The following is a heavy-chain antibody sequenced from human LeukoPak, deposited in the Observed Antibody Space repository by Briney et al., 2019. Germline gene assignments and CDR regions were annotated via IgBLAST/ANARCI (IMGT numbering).Heavy chain of an antibody. CDR2: IKQDGSEK. Sequence: GGSLRLSCAASGFTFSSYWMSWVRQAPGKGLECVANIKQDGSEKYYVDSVKGRFTISRDNAKNSLSLQMNSLRAEDTAVYYCARHDGRELLCVDYWGQGTLVTVSS. J-gene: IGHJ4*02. V-gene: IGHV3-7*01. D-gene: IGHD1-26*01. CDR3: ARHDGRELLCVDY. CDR1: GFTFSSYW.